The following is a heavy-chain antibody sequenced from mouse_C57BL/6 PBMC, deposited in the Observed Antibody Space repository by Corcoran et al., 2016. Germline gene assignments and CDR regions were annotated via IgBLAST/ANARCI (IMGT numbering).Heavy chain of an antibody. Sequence: QIQLVQSGPELMKPGETVKISCKASGYTFTTYGMSWVKQAPGKGLKWMGWINTYSGVPTYADDFKGRFAFSLETSASTAYLQINNLKNEDTATYFCARYYYGSSYEDYWYFDVWGTGTTVTVSS. D-gene: IGHD1-1*01. J-gene: IGHJ1*03. CDR3: ARYYYGSSYEDYWYFDV. CDR1: GYTFTTYG. CDR2: INTYSGVP. V-gene: IGHV9-3*01.